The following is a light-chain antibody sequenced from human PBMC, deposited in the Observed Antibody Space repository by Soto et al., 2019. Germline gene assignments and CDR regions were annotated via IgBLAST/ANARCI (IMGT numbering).Light chain of an antibody. Sequence: QSVLTQPPSVSGAPGQRVTISCTGSSSNIGAGYYVHWYQQLPGRAPKLLIYGNTNRPSGVPDRFSGSKSGTPASLAITGLRAEDEAHYYCLSFDSSLSVVFGGWTKLTVL. CDR1: SSNIGAGYY. CDR2: GNT. J-gene: IGLJ2*01. V-gene: IGLV1-40*01. CDR3: LSFDSSLSVV.